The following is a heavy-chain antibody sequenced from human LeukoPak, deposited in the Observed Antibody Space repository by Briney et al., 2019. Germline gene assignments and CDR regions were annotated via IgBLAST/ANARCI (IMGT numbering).Heavy chain of an antibody. CDR1: GASISSYY. Sequence: SETLSLTCTVSGASISSYYWSWIRQPAGKGLEWIGRIYVSGSTTYNPSLENRVTVSLDTSKNQISLKVSSVTAADTAVYYCARSVGRKWLVQGSFDYWGQGTLVTVSS. J-gene: IGHJ4*02. CDR3: ARSVGRKWLVQGSFDY. V-gene: IGHV4-4*07. CDR2: IYVSGST. D-gene: IGHD6-19*01.